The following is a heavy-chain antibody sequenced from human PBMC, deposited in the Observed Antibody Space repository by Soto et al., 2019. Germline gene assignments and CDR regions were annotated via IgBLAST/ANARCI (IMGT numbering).Heavy chain of an antibody. J-gene: IGHJ4*02. CDR1: GGSISSSSYY. CDR2: IYYSGST. CDR3: ARQYYYGSGSYYNPYYFDY. D-gene: IGHD3-10*01. V-gene: IGHV4-39*01. Sequence: LSLTCTVSGGSISSSSYYWGWIRQPPGKGLEWIGSIYYSGSTYYNPSLKSRVTISVDTSKNQFSLKLSSVTAADTAVYYCARQYYYGSGSYYNPYYFDYWGQGTLVTVSS.